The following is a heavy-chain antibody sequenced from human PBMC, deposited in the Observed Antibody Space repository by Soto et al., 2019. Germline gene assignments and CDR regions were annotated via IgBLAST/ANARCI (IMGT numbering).Heavy chain of an antibody. V-gene: IGHV4-59*01. CDR3: ARQIGGAGAFDI. D-gene: IGHD2-15*01. CDR1: GGSISSYY. Sequence: QVQLQESGPGLVKPSETLSLTCTVSGGSISSYYWSWIRQPPGKGLEWIGYIYYSGSTNYNPSLKSRVTISVDTSKNQFSLKLSSVTAADTAVYYCARQIGGAGAFDIWGQGTMVTVSS. CDR2: IYYSGST. J-gene: IGHJ3*02.